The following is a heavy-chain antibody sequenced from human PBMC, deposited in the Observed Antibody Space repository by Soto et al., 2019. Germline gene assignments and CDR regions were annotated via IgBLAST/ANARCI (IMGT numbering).Heavy chain of an antibody. CDR2: ISAYSGNT. V-gene: IGHV1-18*04. Sequence: ASVKVSCKASGYTFTSYGISWVRQAPGQGLEWMGCISAYSGNTTYAQKLKGRVTMTTDTSTSTAYMELRSLRSDDTAVYYCAREGTYYYYGMDVWGQGTTVTGSS. CDR3: AREGTYYYYGMDV. J-gene: IGHJ6*02. CDR1: GYTFTSYG. D-gene: IGHD3-10*01.